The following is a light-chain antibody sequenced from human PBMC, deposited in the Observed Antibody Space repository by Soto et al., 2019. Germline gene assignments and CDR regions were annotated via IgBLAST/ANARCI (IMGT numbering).Light chain of an antibody. J-gene: IGKJ5*01. V-gene: IGKV3-11*01. CDR3: QQRSNWPPGIT. CDR1: QSVSNNY. Sequence: EIVLTQSPGTLSLSPGERATLSCRASQSVSNNYLAWYQQKPGQAPRRLIYGASNRATGIPARFSGSGSGTDFTLTISSLEPEDFAVYYCQQRSNWPPGITFGQGTRLENK. CDR2: GAS.